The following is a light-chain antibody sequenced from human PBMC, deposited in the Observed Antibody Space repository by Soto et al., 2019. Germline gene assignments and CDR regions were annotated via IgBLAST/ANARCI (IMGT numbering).Light chain of an antibody. CDR2: RAS. V-gene: IGKV3-15*01. CDR3: QQYNNWPYT. J-gene: IGKJ2*01. Sequence: EIVMTQSPATLSVSPGERATLSCRASQSVSSNLAWYQQKPGQAPRLLIYRASTRATGIPARFSGSGSGTEFTLTISSLQSEAFAVYYCQQYNNWPYTFGQGTKLESK. CDR1: QSVSSN.